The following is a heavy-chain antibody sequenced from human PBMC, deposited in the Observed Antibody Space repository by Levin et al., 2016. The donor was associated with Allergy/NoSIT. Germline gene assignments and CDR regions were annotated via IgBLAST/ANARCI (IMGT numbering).Heavy chain of an antibody. Sequence: SETLSLTCTISGGSIGQFFYSWIRQSPGKGLEWMGYVYQTGVANYNPSLRSRVTISLVKSSRNKFSLQLTSVTAADTALYYCARSHYDTTRFDYWGQGIRVTVSP. D-gene: IGHD3-22*01. CDR2: VYQTGVA. J-gene: IGHJ4*02. CDR3: ARSHYDTTRFDY. V-gene: IGHV4-59*01. CDR1: GGSIGQFF.